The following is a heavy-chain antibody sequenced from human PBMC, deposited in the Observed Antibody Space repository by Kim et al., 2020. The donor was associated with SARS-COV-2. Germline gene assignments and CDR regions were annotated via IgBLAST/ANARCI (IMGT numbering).Heavy chain of an antibody. CDR1: GFTFSSYG. J-gene: IGHJ1*01. V-gene: IGHV3-30*18. CDR2: ISYDGSNK. D-gene: IGHD3-3*01. Sequence: GGSLRLSCAASGFTFSSYGMHWVRQAPGKGLEWVAVISYDGSNKYYADSVKGRFTISRDNSKNTLYLQMNSLRAEDKAVYYCAKGERREWLLRLEYFQH. CDR3: AKGERREWLLRLEYFQH.